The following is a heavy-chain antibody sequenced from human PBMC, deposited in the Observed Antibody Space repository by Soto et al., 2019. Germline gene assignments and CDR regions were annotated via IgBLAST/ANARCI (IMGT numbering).Heavy chain of an antibody. V-gene: IGHV4-59*01. CDR2: IYYSGGT. Sequence: SSETLSLTCTVSGGSISSYYWSWIRQPPGKGLEWIGYIYYSGGTNYAQKFQGWVTMTRDTSISTAYMELSRLRSDDTAVYYCARFNPGRDAFDIWGQGTMVTVSS. CDR1: GGSISSYY. J-gene: IGHJ3*02. CDR3: ARFNPGRDAFDI.